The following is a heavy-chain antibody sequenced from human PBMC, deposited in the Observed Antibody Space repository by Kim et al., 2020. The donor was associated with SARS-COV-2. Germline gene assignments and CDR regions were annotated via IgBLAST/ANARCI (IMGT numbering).Heavy chain of an antibody. CDR3: ARAGSNWKVDY. J-gene: IGHJ4*02. D-gene: IGHD1-1*01. Sequence: TNYADSVKGRFTISRDNAKNTLYLQMSSLGAEDTAVYYCARAGSNWKVDYWGQGTLVTVSS. V-gene: IGHV3-74*01. CDR2: T.